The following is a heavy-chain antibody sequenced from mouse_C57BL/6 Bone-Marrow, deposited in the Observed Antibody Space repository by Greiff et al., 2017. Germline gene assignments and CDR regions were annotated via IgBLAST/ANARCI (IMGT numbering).Heavy chain of an antibody. D-gene: IGHD4-1*01. CDR3: ARISGRLTWVAY. CDR2: IHPNSGST. CDR1: GYTFTSYW. Sequence: QVQLQQPGAELVKPGASVKLSCKASGYTFTSYWMHWVKQRPGQGLAWIGMIHPNSGSTNYNEKFKSKATLPVDKSSSTAYMQLSSLTSEDSAVYYCARISGRLTWVAYWGQGTLVTVSA. V-gene: IGHV1-64*01. J-gene: IGHJ3*01.